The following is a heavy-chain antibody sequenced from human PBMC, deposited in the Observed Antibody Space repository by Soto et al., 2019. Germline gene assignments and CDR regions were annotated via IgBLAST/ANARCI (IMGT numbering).Heavy chain of an antibody. CDR2: INHSGST. CDR3: ATIAAAGTGQRYYFDY. J-gene: IGHJ4*02. Sequence: PSETLSLTCAVYGGSFSGYYWSWIRQPPGKGLEWIGEINHSGSTNYNPSLKSRVTISVDTSKNQFSLKLSSVTAADTAVYYCATIAAAGTGQRYYFDYWGQGTLVTVSS. D-gene: IGHD6-13*01. CDR1: GGSFSGYY. V-gene: IGHV4-34*01.